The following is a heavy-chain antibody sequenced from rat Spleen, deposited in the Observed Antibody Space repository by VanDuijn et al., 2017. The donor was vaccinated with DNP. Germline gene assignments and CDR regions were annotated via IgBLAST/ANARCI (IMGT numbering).Heavy chain of an antibody. D-gene: IGHD1-11*01. CDR2: ISYSGTT. J-gene: IGHJ2*01. CDR3: ARYTTGVDY. V-gene: IGHV3-1*01. CDR1: GYSIISNY. Sequence: EVQLQESGPGLVKPSQSLSLTCSVTGYSIISNYWGWIRKFPGNKMEWIGHISYSGTTTYSPFLKSRISITRDTSKNQFFLQLNSVTTEDTATYYCARYTTGVDYWGQGVMVTVSS.